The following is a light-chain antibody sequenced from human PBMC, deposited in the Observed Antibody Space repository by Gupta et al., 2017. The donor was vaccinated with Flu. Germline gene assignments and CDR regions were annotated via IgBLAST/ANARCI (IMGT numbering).Light chain of an antibody. V-gene: IGKV3-20*01. Sequence: STGTLSLSPGERATLSCRASQSVSSSYLAWYQQKPGQAPRLLIYGASSRATGIPDRFSGSGSGTDFTLTISRLEPEDFAVYYRQQYGSSGGTFG. CDR2: GAS. CDR3: QQYGSSGGT. CDR1: QSVSSSY. J-gene: IGKJ1*01.